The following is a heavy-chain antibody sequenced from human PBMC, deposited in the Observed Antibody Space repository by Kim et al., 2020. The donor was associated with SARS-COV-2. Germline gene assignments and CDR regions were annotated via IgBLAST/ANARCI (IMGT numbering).Heavy chain of an antibody. CDR1: GYTFTSYA. Sequence: ASVKVSCKASGYTFTSYAMNWVRQAPGQGLEWMGWINTNTGNPTYAQGFTGRFFFSLDTSVSTAYLQISSLKAEDTAVYYCARDRNGLRYFDDYGMDAWGQGTTVTVSS. V-gene: IGHV7-4-1*02. J-gene: IGHJ6*02. CDR3: ARDRNGLRYFDDYGMDA. D-gene: IGHD3-9*01. CDR2: INTNTGNP.